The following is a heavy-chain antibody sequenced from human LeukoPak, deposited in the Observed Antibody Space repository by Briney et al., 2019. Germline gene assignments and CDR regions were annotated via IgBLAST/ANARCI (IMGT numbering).Heavy chain of an antibody. J-gene: IGHJ4*02. D-gene: IGHD1-1*01. CDR3: ARHGSDRPQLESFDY. Sequence: PSETLSLTCTVSGGSISSSSYYWGWIRQPPGKGLEWIGSIYYSGSTYYNPSLKSRVTISVDTSKNQFSLKLSSVTAADTAVYYCARHGSDRPQLESFDYWGQGTLVTVSS. CDR1: GGSISSSSYY. CDR2: IYYSGST. V-gene: IGHV4-39*01.